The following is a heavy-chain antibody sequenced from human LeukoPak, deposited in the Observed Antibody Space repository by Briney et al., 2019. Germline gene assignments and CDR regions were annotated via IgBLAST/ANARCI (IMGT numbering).Heavy chain of an antibody. Sequence: PGGSLRLSCAASGFTFSSYEMNWVRQAPGKGLEWVSYISSSGSTIYYADSVKGRFTISRDNAKNSLYLQMNSLRAEDTAVCYCPVGAKGNDYWGQGTLITVSS. CDR2: ISSSGSTI. CDR3: PVGAKGNDY. D-gene: IGHD1-26*01. V-gene: IGHV3-48*03. CDR1: GFTFSSYE. J-gene: IGHJ4*02.